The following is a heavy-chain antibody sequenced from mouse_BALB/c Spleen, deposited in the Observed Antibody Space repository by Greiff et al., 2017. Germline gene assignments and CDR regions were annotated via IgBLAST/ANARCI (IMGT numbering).Heavy chain of an antibody. Sequence: EVQLVESGGGLVQPGGSLKLSCAASGFTFSSYTMSWVRQTPEKRLEWVAYISNGGGSTYYPDTVKGRFTISRDNAKNTLYLQMSSLKSEDTAMYYCARQGYYGYGAMDYWGQGTSVTVSS. CDR1: GFTFSSYT. V-gene: IGHV5-12-2*01. CDR2: ISNGGGST. CDR3: ARQGYYGYGAMDY. J-gene: IGHJ4*01. D-gene: IGHD1-2*01.